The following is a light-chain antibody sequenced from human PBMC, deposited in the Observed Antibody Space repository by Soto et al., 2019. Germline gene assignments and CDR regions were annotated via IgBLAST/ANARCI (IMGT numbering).Light chain of an antibody. V-gene: IGKV1-39*01. CDR1: QSISTN. CDR3: QQSYSTRT. J-gene: IGKJ1*01. Sequence: DIQMTQSPSALSASVVDIFTSTYRVSQSISTNLNWIKQKPGNDTKLLIYAESTLKSGVPSRFSGSGSGTDFNLTISSLKPEDFATYYCQQSYSTRTFGQGTKVDIK. CDR2: AES.